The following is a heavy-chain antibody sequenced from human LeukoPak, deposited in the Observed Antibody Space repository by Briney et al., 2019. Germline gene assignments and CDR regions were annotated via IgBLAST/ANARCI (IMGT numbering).Heavy chain of an antibody. V-gene: IGHV1-8*01. J-gene: IGHJ6*03. CDR3: ARGWFGELSRYYYYYMDV. CDR1: GYTFTSYD. CDR2: MNPNSGNT. D-gene: IGHD3-10*01. Sequence: ASVKVSRKASGYTFTSYDINWVRQATGQGLEWMGWMNPNSGNTGYAQKFQGRVTMTRNTSISTAYMELSSLRSEDTAVYYCARGWFGELSRYYYYYMDVWGKGTTVTISS.